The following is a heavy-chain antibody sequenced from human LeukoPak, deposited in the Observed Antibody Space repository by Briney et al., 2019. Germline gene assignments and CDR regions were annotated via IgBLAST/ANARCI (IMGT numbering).Heavy chain of an antibody. CDR1: GFTFSSYG. J-gene: IGHJ3*02. CDR3: ARDSRSGYGAFDI. V-gene: IGHV3-23*01. Sequence: GGSLRLSCAASGFTFSSYGMSWVRQAPGKGLEWVSAISGSGGSTYYADSVKGRFTISRDNSKNTLYLQMNSLRAEDTAVYYCARDSRSGYGAFDIWGQGTMVTVSS. D-gene: IGHD5-12*01. CDR2: ISGSGGST.